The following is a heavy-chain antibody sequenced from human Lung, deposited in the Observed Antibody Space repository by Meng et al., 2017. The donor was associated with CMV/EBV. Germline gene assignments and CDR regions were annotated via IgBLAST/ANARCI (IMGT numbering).Heavy chain of an antibody. CDR3: ANGEGSRWDDAFDI. D-gene: IGHD6-13*01. Sequence: GESXKISXSASGLTFSDNGIHWVRQAPGKGLEWVTFIPHDGSNKFYADSVRGRFTISRDNSKNTVYLQMDNLRVEDTAVYYCANGEGSRWDDAFDIWGPGTMVTVSS. CDR1: GLTFSDNG. CDR2: IPHDGSNK. V-gene: IGHV3-30*02. J-gene: IGHJ3*02.